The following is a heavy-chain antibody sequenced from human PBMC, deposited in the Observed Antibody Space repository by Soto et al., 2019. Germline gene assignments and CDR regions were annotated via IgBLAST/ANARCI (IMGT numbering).Heavy chain of an antibody. D-gene: IGHD3-9*01. J-gene: IGHJ4*02. CDR3: AKDSAHYDILTGLLDY. CDR2: ISGSGGST. Sequence: GGSLRLSCAASGFTFSSYAMSWVRQAPGKGLEWVSAISGSGGSTYYADSVKGRFTISRDNSKNTLYLQMNSLRAEDTAVYYCAKDSAHYDILTGLLDYWGQGTLVTVSS. V-gene: IGHV3-23*01. CDR1: GFTFSSYA.